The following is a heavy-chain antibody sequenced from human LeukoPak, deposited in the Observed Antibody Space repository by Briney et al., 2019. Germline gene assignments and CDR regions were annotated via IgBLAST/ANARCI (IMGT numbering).Heavy chain of an antibody. J-gene: IGHJ4*02. V-gene: IGHV3-23*01. Sequence: GGSLRLSCAASGFTFSSHTMSWVRQAPGKGLEWVPGISGSGVNTYYANSVKGRFTISRDKFMNTLYLQMNSLRAEDTAVYYCARGRGLPVRPPNEGFLGYWGRGTLVTVSS. CDR1: GFTFSSHT. CDR2: ISGSGVNT. D-gene: IGHD6-6*01. CDR3: ARGRGLPVRPPNEGFLGY.